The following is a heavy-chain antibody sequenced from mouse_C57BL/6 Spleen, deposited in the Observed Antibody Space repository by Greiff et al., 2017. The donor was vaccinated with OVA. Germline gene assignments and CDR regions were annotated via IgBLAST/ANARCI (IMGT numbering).Heavy chain of an antibody. CDR3: ARGGNWEDY. CDR2: IYPGDGDT. V-gene: IGHV1-82*01. Sequence: QVQLQQSGPELVKPGASVKISCKASGYAFSSSWMNWVKQRPGKGLEWIGRIYPGDGDTNYNGKFKGKATLTADKSSSTAYMQLSSLTSEDSAVYFCARGGNWEDYWGQGTTFTVSS. J-gene: IGHJ2*01. CDR1: GYAFSSSW. D-gene: IGHD4-1*01.